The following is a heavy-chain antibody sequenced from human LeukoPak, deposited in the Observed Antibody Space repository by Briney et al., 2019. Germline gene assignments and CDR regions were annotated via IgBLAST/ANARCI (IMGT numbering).Heavy chain of an antibody. V-gene: IGHV3-66*04. D-gene: IGHD2-2*01. CDR1: GFTVSSNY. CDR2: IYSGGST. J-gene: IGHJ4*02. CDR3: ATPHCNLTSCFPYFFDY. Sequence: PGGSLRLSCAASGFTVSSNYMSWVRQAPGKGLEWVSVIYSGGSTYYADSVKGRFTITRDNSKNTVYLQMSSLRVEDTALYYCATPHCNLTSCFPYFFDYWGRGTLVTVSS.